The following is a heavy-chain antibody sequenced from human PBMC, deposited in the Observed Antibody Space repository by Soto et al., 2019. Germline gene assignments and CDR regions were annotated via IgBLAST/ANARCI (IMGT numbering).Heavy chain of an antibody. CDR2: ITYDGSEI. J-gene: IGHJ4*02. V-gene: IGHV3-30*18. Sequence: QVQVVESGGGVVQPGRSLRLSCAASGFTLSCCGMHWARQAPGKGLEWVGVITYDGSEIHYGDSVKGRFTISRDSSENTVYLQMNSLRVEDSAVYYCAKEQSSGFYRVVDYWGQGTLVTVSP. D-gene: IGHD6-19*01. CDR3: AKEQSSGFYRVVDY. CDR1: GFTLSCCG.